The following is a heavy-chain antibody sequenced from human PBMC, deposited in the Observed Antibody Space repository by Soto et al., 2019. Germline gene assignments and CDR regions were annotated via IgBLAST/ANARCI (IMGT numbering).Heavy chain of an antibody. V-gene: IGHV1-3*01. D-gene: IGHD3-10*01. J-gene: IGHJ4*02. CDR3: ARDFEWVRGVSWYFDY. Sequence: QVQLVQSGAEVKKPGASVKVSCKASGYTFTSYAMHWVRQAPGQRLEWMGWINAGNGNTKYSQKFQGRVTITRDTSASTAYMELSSLRSEDTAVYYCARDFEWVRGVSWYFDYWGQGTLVTVSS. CDR2: INAGNGNT. CDR1: GYTFTSYA.